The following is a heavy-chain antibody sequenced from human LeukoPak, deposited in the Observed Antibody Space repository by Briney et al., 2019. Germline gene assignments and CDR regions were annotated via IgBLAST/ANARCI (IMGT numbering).Heavy chain of an antibody. Sequence: SETLSLTCTVSGGSISSYYWSWIRQPAGKGLEWIGRIYTSGSTNYNPSLKSRVTMSVDTSKNQFSLKLSSVTAADTAVYYCARGGSGSYYPPLYYYYYYMDVWGKGTTVTVSS. V-gene: IGHV4-4*07. CDR3: ARGGSGSYYPPLYYYYYYMDV. CDR1: GGSISSYY. J-gene: IGHJ6*03. D-gene: IGHD3-10*01. CDR2: IYTSGST.